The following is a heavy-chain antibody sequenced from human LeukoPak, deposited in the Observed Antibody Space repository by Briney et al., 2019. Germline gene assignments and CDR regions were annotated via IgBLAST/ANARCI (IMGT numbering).Heavy chain of an antibody. CDR1: GFTFSSYA. CDR2: ISYDGSNK. CDR3: ARAASSSDIVVVPALQGNYYYYMDV. D-gene: IGHD2-2*01. V-gene: IGHV3-30-3*01. Sequence: PGGSLRLSCTASGFTFSSYAMHWVRQAPGKGLEWVAVISYDGSNKYYADSVKGRFTISRDNSKNTLYLQMNSLRAEDTAVYYCARAASSSDIVVVPALQGNYYYYMDVWGKGTTVTVSS. J-gene: IGHJ6*03.